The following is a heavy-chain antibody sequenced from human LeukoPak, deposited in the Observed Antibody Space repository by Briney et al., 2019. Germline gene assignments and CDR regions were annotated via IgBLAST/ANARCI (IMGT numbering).Heavy chain of an antibody. CDR3: AHLDYYDSSGYYDAFDY. CDR1: GFTFSSYA. J-gene: IGHJ4*02. Sequence: GGSLRLSCAASGFTFSSYAMSWVRQAPGKGLEWVSAISGSGGSTYYADSVKGRFTISRDNSKNTLYLQMNSLRAEDTAVYYCAHLDYYDSSGYYDAFDYWGQGTLVTVSS. D-gene: IGHD3-22*01. CDR2: ISGSGGST. V-gene: IGHV3-23*01.